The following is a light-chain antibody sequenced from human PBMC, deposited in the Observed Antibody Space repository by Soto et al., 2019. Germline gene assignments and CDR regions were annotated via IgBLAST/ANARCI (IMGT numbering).Light chain of an antibody. CDR3: CAYAGSYTWV. V-gene: IGLV2-11*01. CDR2: DVI. CDR1: SSDVGDYNY. Sequence: QSVLTQPRSVSGAPGQSVTSSCTGTSSDVGDYNYVSWYQQHPGKAPKLMIHDVIKRPSGVPDRFSGSKSGNTASLTISGLKAEDEADYYCCAYAGSYTWVFGGGTKLTV. J-gene: IGLJ3*02.